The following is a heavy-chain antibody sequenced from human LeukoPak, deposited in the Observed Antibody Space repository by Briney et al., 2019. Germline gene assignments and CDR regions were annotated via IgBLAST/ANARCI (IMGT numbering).Heavy chain of an antibody. V-gene: IGHV1-18*01. CDR2: ISAYNGDT. D-gene: IGHD6-19*01. Sequence: ASVKVSCKASGYIFTSYNISWVRQAPGQGLEWMGWISAYNGDTNYVQKFQGRVTMTTDTSTSTAYMELKSLRSDDTAVYYCARARIAVAGTHFDYWGQGTLVTVSS. CDR3: ARARIAVAGTHFDY. J-gene: IGHJ4*02. CDR1: GYIFTSYN.